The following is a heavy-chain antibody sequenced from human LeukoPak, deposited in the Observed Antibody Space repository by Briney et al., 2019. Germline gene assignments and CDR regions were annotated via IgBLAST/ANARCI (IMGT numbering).Heavy chain of an antibody. Sequence: GGSLRLSCAASGFTVSSNYMSWVRQAPGKGLEWVSVIYSGGSTYYADSVKGRFTISRDNAKNSLYLQMNSLRAEDTAVYYCARDVAVVIGIDAFDIWGQGTMVTVSS. D-gene: IGHD3-22*01. V-gene: IGHV3-53*01. CDR2: IYSGGST. CDR3: ARDVAVVIGIDAFDI. CDR1: GFTVSSNY. J-gene: IGHJ3*02.